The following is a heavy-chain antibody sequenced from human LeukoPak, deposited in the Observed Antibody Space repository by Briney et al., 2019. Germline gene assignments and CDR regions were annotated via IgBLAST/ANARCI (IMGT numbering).Heavy chain of an antibody. Sequence: SETLSLTCAVYGGSFSGYYWSWIRQPPGKGLEWIGEINHSGSTNYSPSLKSRVTISVDTSKNQFSLKLSSVTAADTAVYYCARGARSSWYDYWGQGTLVTVSS. CDR3: ARGARSSWYDY. D-gene: IGHD6-13*01. CDR2: INHSGST. V-gene: IGHV4-34*01. CDR1: GGSFSGYY. J-gene: IGHJ4*02.